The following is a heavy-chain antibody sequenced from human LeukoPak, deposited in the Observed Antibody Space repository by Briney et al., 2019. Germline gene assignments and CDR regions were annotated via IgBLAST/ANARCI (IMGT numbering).Heavy chain of an antibody. Sequence: PGGSLRLSCAASGFTFSSYAMSWVRQAPGKGLEWVSGINWNGGSTGYADSVKGRFTISRDNAKNSLYLQMNSLRAEDTALYHCARGDCSSTSCLFDYWGQGTLVTVSS. J-gene: IGHJ4*02. D-gene: IGHD2-2*01. CDR2: INWNGGST. CDR1: GFTFSSYA. CDR3: ARGDCSSTSCLFDY. V-gene: IGHV3-20*01.